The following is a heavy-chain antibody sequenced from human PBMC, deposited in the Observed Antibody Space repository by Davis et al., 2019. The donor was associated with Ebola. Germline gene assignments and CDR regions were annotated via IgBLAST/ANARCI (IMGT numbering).Heavy chain of an antibody. D-gene: IGHD3-22*01. J-gene: IGHJ6*02. V-gene: IGHV3-53*01. CDR2: IYSGGST. Sequence: GESLKISCAASGFTVSSNYMSWVRQAPGKGLEWVSVIYSGGSTYYADSVKGRFTVSRDNSKNTLYLQMNSLRAEDTAVYYCARDGDHPMIVASGMDVWGQGTTVTVSS. CDR1: GFTVSSNY. CDR3: ARDGDHPMIVASGMDV.